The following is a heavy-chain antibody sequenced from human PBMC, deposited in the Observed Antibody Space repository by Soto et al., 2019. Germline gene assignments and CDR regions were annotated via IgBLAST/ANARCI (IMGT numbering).Heavy chain of an antibody. D-gene: IGHD3-16*01. CDR1: GYTFTGYY. J-gene: IGHJ5*02. V-gene: IGHV1-2*04. CDR2: INPNSGGT. Sequence: QVQLVQSGAEVKKPGASVKVSCKASGYTFTGYYMHWVRQAPGQGLEWMGWINPNSGGTNYAQKFQGWVTMTRDTSISTAYMELSRLRSDDTAVYYCAREGPMITFGIGFDPWGQGTLVTVSS. CDR3: AREGPMITFGIGFDP.